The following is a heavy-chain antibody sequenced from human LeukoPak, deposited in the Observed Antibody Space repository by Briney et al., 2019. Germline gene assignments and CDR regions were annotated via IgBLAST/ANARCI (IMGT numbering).Heavy chain of an antibody. J-gene: IGHJ6*03. CDR3: ARETRKLLRANQYYYYMDV. CDR2: IYTSGST. CDR1: GGSISSYY. V-gene: IGHV4-4*07. D-gene: IGHD6-6*01. Sequence: SETLSLTCTVSGGSISSYYWSWIRQPAGGGLEWIGRIYTSGSTNYNPSLKSRVTMSVDTSKNQFSLKLSSVTAADTAVYYCARETRKLLRANQYYYYMDVWGKGTTVTVSS.